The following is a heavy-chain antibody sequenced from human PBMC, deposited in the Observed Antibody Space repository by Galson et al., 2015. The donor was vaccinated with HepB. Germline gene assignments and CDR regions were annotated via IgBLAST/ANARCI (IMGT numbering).Heavy chain of an antibody. CDR3: ARDKVVAATFGDAFDI. D-gene: IGHD2-15*01. V-gene: IGHV3-48*01. CDR2: ISSSSSTI. CDR1: GFTFSSYS. Sequence: SLRLSCAASGFTFSSYSMNWVRQAPGKGLEWVSYISSSSSTIYYADSVKGRFTISRDNAKNSLYLQMNSLRAEDTAVYYCARDKVVAATFGDAFDIWGQGTMVTVSS. J-gene: IGHJ3*02.